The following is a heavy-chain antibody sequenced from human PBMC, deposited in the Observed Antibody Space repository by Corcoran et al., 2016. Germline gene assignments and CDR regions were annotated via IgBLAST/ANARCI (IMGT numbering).Heavy chain of an antibody. CDR1: GFTFDDYT. D-gene: IGHD2-2*01. J-gene: IGHJ4*02. CDR3: AKALREYQLFCSFDY. V-gene: IGHV3-43*01. CDR2: ISWDGGST. Sequence: EVQLVESGGVVVQPGGSLRLSCAASGFTFDDYTMHWVRQAPGKGLEWVSLISWDGGSTYYADSVKGRFTISRDNSKNSLYLQMNSLRTEDTALYYCAKALREYQLFCSFDYWGQGTLVTVSS.